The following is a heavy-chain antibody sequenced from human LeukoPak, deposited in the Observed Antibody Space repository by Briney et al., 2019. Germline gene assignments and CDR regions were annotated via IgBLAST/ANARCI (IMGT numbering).Heavy chain of an antibody. Sequence: GGSLRLSCAASGFTFSHYWMGWVRQAPRKGLDWVANINHDEIENYLADSVTGRFTISRNNPENLPFLQMNMLAPDNAADYCFMKLVVVTATYWYFDVWGRGTPITVSS. D-gene: IGHD2-21*02. CDR2: INHDEIEN. V-gene: IGHV3-7*01. CDR1: GFTFSHYW. J-gene: IGHJ2*01. CDR3: MKLVVVTATYWYFDV.